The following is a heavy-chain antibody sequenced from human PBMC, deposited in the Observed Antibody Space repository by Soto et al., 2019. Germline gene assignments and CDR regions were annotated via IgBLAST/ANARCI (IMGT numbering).Heavy chain of an antibody. D-gene: IGHD6-13*01. CDR3: AAVGSSWWDYYYGMDV. CDR2: INAGNGNT. Sequence: GASVKVSCKASGYRFTSYAMHWVRQAPGQRLEWMGWINAGNGNTNYSQKFQDRVTITRDISTSTAYMELSSLRSEDTAVYYCAAVGSSWWDYYYGMDVWGQGTTVTVSS. V-gene: IGHV1-3*01. J-gene: IGHJ6*02. CDR1: GYRFTSYA.